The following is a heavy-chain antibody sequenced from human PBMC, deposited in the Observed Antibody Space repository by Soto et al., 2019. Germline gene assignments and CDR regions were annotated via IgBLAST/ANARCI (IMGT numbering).Heavy chain of an antibody. CDR2: FNPSGDAT. CDR3: ARRGMSKIGFDS. D-gene: IGHD3-10*01. CDR1: GYIFSNYY. V-gene: IGHV1-46*01. J-gene: IGHJ3*02. Sequence: ASVKVSCKASGYIFSNYYLHWVRQAPGQGLEWMGVFNPSGDATHYAQNFQGRVTVTRDTSSSTVYMELSNLTSDDTAVYYCARRGMSKIGFDSWGQGTMVTVSS.